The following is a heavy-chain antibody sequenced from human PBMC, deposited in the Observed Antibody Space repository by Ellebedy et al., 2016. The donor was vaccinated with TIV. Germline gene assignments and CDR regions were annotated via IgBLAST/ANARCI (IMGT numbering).Heavy chain of an antibody. CDR3: ARDSGRRNSWDTDY. CDR2: IWYDGSNT. D-gene: IGHD3-10*01. CDR1: GFTFSTYW. V-gene: IGHV3-33*08. J-gene: IGHJ4*02. Sequence: GESLKTSCAASGFTFSTYWMSWVRQAPGKGLEWVAFIWYDGSNTDYADSVKGRFTISRDNSKNTLYLQINSLRAEDTAMYYCARDSGRRNSWDTDYWGQGTQVTVSS.